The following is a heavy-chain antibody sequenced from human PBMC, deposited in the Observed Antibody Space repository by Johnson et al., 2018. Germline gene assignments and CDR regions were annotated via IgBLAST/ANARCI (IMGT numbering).Heavy chain of an antibody. J-gene: IGHJ6*02. CDR3: ARAMDV. Sequence: VRLVQCGGGLVQPGGSLRLCCAASGFTFSGYWMTWVRRAPGKGREWVANLGQDGSEKHYVDSVKGRFTISRDNAKNSVDLQMNSLRAEDTAVYYCARAMDVWGQGTTVTVSS. V-gene: IGHV3-7*01. CDR2: LGQDGSEK. CDR1: GFTFSGYW.